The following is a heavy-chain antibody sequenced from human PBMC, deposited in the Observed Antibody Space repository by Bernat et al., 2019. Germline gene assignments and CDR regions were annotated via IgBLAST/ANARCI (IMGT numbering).Heavy chain of an antibody. Sequence: QVQLVESGGGLVKPGGSLRLSCAASGFTFSDYYMSWIRQAPGKGLEWVSDISSSSTYTKKADSVKGRFTISRDNAKNSLYLQMNSMRAEDTAVYYCARENWGYFDYWGQGNLVTVSS. CDR2: ISSSSTYT. CDR1: GFTFSDYY. V-gene: IGHV3-11*06. D-gene: IGHD7-27*01. CDR3: ARENWGYFDY. J-gene: IGHJ4*02.